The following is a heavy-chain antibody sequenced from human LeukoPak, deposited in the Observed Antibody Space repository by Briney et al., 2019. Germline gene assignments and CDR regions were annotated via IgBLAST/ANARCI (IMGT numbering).Heavy chain of an antibody. CDR3: ARYSYGTLDY. Sequence: AGGYLRLSCAASGFTFSSYAMHWVRQAPGKGLEYVSAISSNGGSTYYANSVKGRFTISRDNSKNTLYLQMGSLRAEDMAVYYCARYSYGTLDYWGQGTLVTVSS. J-gene: IGHJ4*02. CDR2: ISSNGGST. CDR1: GFTFSSYA. V-gene: IGHV3-64*01. D-gene: IGHD5-18*01.